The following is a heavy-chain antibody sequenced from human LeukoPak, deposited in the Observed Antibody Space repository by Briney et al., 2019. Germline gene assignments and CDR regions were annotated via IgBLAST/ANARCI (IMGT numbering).Heavy chain of an antibody. V-gene: IGHV7-4-1*02. J-gene: IGHJ6*03. CDR1: GYTFTSYA. D-gene: IGHD3-16*02. Sequence: ASVKVSCKASGYTFTSYAMNWVRQAPGQGLEWMGWINTNTGNPTYAQGFTGRFVFSLDTSVSTAYLQISSLKAEDTAVYYCARGFGITFGGVIATVYYYYMDVWGKGTTVTVSS. CDR2: INTNTGNP. CDR3: ARGFGITFGGVIATVYYYYMDV.